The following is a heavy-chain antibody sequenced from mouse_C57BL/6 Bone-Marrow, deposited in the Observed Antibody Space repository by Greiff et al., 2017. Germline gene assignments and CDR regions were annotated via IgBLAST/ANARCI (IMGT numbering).Heavy chain of an antibody. Sequence: EVQVVESGGGLVKPGGSLKLSCAASGFTFSSYTMSWVRQTPEKRLEWVATISGGGGNTYYPDSVKGRFTISRDNAKNTLYLQMRSLRSEDTALYYCASLDSSGYVAWFAYWGQGTLVTVSA. D-gene: IGHD3-2*02. CDR2: ISGGGGNT. V-gene: IGHV5-9*01. J-gene: IGHJ3*01. CDR1: GFTFSSYT. CDR3: ASLDSSGYVAWFAY.